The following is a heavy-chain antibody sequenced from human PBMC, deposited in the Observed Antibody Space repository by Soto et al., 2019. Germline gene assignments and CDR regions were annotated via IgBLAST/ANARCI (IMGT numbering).Heavy chain of an antibody. J-gene: IGHJ4*02. CDR2: ISSSSSYI. CDR1: GFTFSSCS. D-gene: IGHD4-17*01. Sequence: GGSLRLSCAGSGFTFSSCSMNWVRQAPGKALEWVSSISSSSSYIYYTDSVKGRFTISRDNAKNSLYLQMNSLRAEDTAVYYCARDMTTVTTTGSAFDYWGQGTLVTVSS. V-gene: IGHV3-21*01. CDR3: ARDMTTVTTTGSAFDY.